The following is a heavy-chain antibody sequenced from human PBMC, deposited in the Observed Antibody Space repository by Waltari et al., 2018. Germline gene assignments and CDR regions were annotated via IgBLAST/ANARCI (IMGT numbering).Heavy chain of an antibody. D-gene: IGHD3-22*01. CDR1: GLTFRPYA. Sequence: EIQLVESGGGLIQPGGSLRLSWAASGLTFRPYAMSWVRQAPGMGLEWVSAISTSGASTYYAASVKGRFTISRDNSKNTLHLQMNSLRAGDTAVYYCARVGGGNYDDSGSASRFDYWGQGTLVTVSS. CDR3: ARVGGGNYDDSGSASRFDY. V-gene: IGHV3-23*04. CDR2: ISTSGAST. J-gene: IGHJ4*02.